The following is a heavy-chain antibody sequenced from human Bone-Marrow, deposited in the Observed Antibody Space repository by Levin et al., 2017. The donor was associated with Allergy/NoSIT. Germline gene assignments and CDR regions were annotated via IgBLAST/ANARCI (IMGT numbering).Heavy chain of an antibody. J-gene: IGHJ1*01. V-gene: IGHV4-34*01. CDR1: GGSFRPTY. CDR2: INHSATT. D-gene: IGHD6-6*01. CDR3: ARGSFSTSSVYFPH. Sequence: SQTLSLPCAVYGGSFRPTYWSWIRQSPGKGLEWIGEINHSATTNYNPSLKSRVAISIDTSKEQFSLKLRSVTAADTAVYYCARGSFSTSSVYFPHWGQGTLVTVSS.